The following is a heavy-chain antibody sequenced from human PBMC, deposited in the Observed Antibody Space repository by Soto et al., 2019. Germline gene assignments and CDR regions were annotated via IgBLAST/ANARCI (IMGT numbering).Heavy chain of an antibody. CDR2: TYYRSKWYN. D-gene: IGHD1-26*01. Sequence: QVQLQQSGPGLVKPSQTLSVTCGISGDSVSSNSAAWNWLRQSPSRGLEWLGRTYYRSKWYNDYAVSVESRITINPDTSKNHFSLQLNIVTPEDTAVYFCARGEQYSGRIFDYWGQGTLVTVSS. CDR1: GDSVSSNSAA. CDR3: ARGEQYSGRIFDY. J-gene: IGHJ4*02. V-gene: IGHV6-1*01.